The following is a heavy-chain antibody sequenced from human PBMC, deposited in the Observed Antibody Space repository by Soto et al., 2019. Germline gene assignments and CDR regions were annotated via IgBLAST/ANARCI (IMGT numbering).Heavy chain of an antibody. D-gene: IGHD1-26*01. CDR2: IKPDGSEE. CDR3: ARISTHGGTYFYFDY. Sequence: GGSLRLSRAASGFTFSPYWMSWVRQAPGKGLEWVANIKPDGSEEYYVDSVKGRFTISRDNAKNSLYVQMNSLRAEDTAIYYCARISTHGGTYFYFDYWGQGALVTVSS. V-gene: IGHV3-7*05. CDR1: GFTFSPYW. J-gene: IGHJ4*01.